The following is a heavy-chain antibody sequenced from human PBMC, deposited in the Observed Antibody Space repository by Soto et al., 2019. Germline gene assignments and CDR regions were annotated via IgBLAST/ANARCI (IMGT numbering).Heavy chain of an antibody. D-gene: IGHD5-12*01. Sequence: GASVKVSCKASGGTFSSFGISWVRQAPGQGLEWMGGIIPVFGRPNYAQRFRGRLTITADESTNTGYMELIDLRSEDTAVYYCEREGSGYNFWGQGTQVTVSS. CDR2: IIPVFGRP. V-gene: IGHV1-69*13. CDR1: GGTFSSFG. J-gene: IGHJ1*01. CDR3: EREGSGYNF.